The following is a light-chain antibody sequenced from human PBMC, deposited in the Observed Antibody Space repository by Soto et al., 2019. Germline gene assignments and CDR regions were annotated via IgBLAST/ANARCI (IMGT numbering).Light chain of an antibody. V-gene: IGLV2-14*01. CDR3: SSYTSSSTNYV. Sequence: QSALTQPASGSGSPGQSITISCTGTSSDVGGYNYVSWYQQHPGKAPKLMIYDVSNRPSGVSNRFSGSKSGNTASLTISGLQAEDEADYYCSSYTSSSTNYVFGTGTKVTVL. CDR2: DVS. J-gene: IGLJ1*01. CDR1: SSDVGGYNY.